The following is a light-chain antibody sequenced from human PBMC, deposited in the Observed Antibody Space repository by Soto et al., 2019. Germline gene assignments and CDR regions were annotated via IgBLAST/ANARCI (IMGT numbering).Light chain of an antibody. V-gene: IGKV3-20*01. CDR3: QQYGSSPPLT. Sequence: PGERATLPCRASQSVTSNQLAWFQQKPGQAPRLLIYGASNRATGIPDRFSGSGSGTDFTLTISRLEPEDFAVYYCQQYGSSPPLTFGGGTKVDIK. CDR2: GAS. J-gene: IGKJ4*01. CDR1: QSVTSNQ.